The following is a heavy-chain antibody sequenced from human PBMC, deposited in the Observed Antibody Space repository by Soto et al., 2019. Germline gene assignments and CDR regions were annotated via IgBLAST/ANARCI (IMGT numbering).Heavy chain of an antibody. Sequence: QITLKESGPTLVKPTQTLTLTCNFSGFSLSTRGVGVGWIRQPPGKALEWLTLIYWDDAKEYSPSLRSRITITKATSKNHVVLTMTDMAPVDTATYYCAHKGGGDRILDYWGQGTLVTVSS. CDR2: IYWDDAK. CDR3: AHKGGGDRILDY. J-gene: IGHJ4*02. CDR1: GFSLSTRGVG. D-gene: IGHD3-16*01. V-gene: IGHV2-5*02.